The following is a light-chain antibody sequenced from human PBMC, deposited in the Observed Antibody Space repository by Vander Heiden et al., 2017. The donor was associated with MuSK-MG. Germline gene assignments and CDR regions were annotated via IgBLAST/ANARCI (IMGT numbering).Light chain of an antibody. CDR2: AAS. J-gene: IGKJ3*01. V-gene: IGKV1-9*01. CDR1: QGISSY. CDR3: QELNSYLLT. Sequence: IQLTQSPSSLSASVGDRVTITCRASQGISSYLAWYQQKPGKAPKLLIYAASTLQSRVPSTFRGSRSGTDFTLTIRSLQPEDFATYYCQELNSYLLTFGHGTKVDIK.